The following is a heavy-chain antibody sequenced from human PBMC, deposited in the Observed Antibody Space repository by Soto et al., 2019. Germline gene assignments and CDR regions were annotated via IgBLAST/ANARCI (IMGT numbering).Heavy chain of an antibody. Sequence: PSETLSLTCTVSGGSISSSSYYWGWVRQPPGKGREWIGSIYYSGSTYYNPSLKSRVTISVDTSKNQFSLKLSSVTAADTAVYYCAREGRLGVVIIRDNWFDPWGQGTLVTVSS. CDR2: IYYSGST. V-gene: IGHV4-39*02. D-gene: IGHD3-3*01. J-gene: IGHJ5*02. CDR1: GGSISSSSYY. CDR3: AREGRLGVVIIRDNWFDP.